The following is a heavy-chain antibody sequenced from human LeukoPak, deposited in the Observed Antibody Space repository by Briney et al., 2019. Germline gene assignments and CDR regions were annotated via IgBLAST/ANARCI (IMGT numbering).Heavy chain of an antibody. Sequence: GGSLRLSCAASGFTFSSYAMSWVRQAPGKGLEWVSAISGSGGSTYYADSVKGRFTISRGNSKNTLYLQMNSLRAEDTAVYYCANLNRVAAAVDYWGQGTLVTVSS. V-gene: IGHV3-23*01. J-gene: IGHJ4*02. CDR1: GFTFSSYA. CDR3: ANLNRVAAAVDY. D-gene: IGHD2-15*01. CDR2: ISGSGGST.